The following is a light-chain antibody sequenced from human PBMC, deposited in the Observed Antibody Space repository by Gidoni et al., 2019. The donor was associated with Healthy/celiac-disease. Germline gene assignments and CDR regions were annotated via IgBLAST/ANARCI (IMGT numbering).Light chain of an antibody. CDR3: QQYNSYSPWT. J-gene: IGKJ1*01. CDR1: QSISSW. CDR2: KAS. V-gene: IGKV1-5*03. Sequence: DIQMTQSPSTLSASVGDRVTITCRASQSISSWLAWYQQKPGKAPKLLIYKASSLESGVPSRFSASGSGTEFTLTISSLQPDDFATYYCQQYNSYSPWTFGQXTKVEIK.